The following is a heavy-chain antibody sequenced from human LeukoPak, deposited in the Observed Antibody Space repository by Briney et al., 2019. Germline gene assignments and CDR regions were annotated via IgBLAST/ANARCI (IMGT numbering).Heavy chain of an antibody. J-gene: IGHJ4*02. CDR3: ARGMDTTLVS. D-gene: IGHD5-18*01. CDR1: GFTFSSYT. Sequence: GGSLRLSCAASGFTFSSYTMNWVRQAPGKGLEWVSSISSSDTYISYADSLQGRFTISRDNAKNSLYLQLHSLIVEDTAVYYCARGMDTTLVSWGQGTLVTVSS. V-gene: IGHV3-21*01. CDR2: ISSSDTYI.